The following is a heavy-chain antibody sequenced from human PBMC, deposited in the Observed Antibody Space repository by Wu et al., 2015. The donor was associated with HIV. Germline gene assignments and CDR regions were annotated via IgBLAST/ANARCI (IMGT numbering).Heavy chain of an antibody. V-gene: IGHV1-18*01. Sequence: QVQLVQSGAEVKKPGASVKVSCKASGYTFTSYGISWVRQAPGQGLEWMGWISAYNGNTNYAQKLQGRVTMTTDTSTSTAYMELRSLRSDDTAVYYCARARSSSTSLASRYYYYYMDVWGKGTTVTVSS. CDR1: GYTFTSYG. J-gene: IGHJ6*03. CDR3: ARARSSSTSLASRYYYYYMDV. CDR2: ISAYNGNT. D-gene: IGHD2-2*01.